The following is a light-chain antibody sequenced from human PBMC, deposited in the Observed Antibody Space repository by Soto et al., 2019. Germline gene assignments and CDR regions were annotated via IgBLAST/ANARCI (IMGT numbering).Light chain of an antibody. V-gene: IGKV1-39*01. CDR3: QQSYSTPWT. J-gene: IGKJ1*01. CDR2: AAS. Sequence: DIQMTQSPSSLSASVGDRVTITCRASQSISNYLNWYQQKPGKAPKLLIYAASSLQGGVPSRFSGSGSGTEFTLTISSLQPEDFATYYSQQSYSTPWTFGQGTKVDIK. CDR1: QSISNY.